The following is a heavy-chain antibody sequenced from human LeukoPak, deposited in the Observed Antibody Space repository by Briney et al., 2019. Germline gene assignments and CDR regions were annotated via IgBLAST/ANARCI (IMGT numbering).Heavy chain of an antibody. CDR1: GLTFSTSG. CDR2: IGPTGFDS. J-gene: IGHJ4*02. Sequence: AGSLRLSCTTSGLTFSTSGFNWVRHAPGKGLEWVASIGPTGFDSYHADSIKGRFTIPRDNTNNFLYLQIAGLRAEDTAVYYCATETNGRHYDYWGQGSPLTVSS. D-gene: IGHD1-14*01. V-gene: IGHV3-21*06. CDR3: ATETNGRHYDY.